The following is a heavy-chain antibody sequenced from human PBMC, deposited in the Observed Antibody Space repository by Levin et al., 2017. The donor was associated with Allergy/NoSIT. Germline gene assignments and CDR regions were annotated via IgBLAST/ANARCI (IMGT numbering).Heavy chain of an antibody. CDR2: VNCKSGDT. Sequence: PGESLKVSCKAAGYTFTDYYMHWVRQAPGQGLEWVGWVNCKSGDTQYAQKFQGRVTMTRDTSITTAYIDLSSLRSDDTALYYCARNDYGDYVQNFDHWGQGTLVTVSS. J-gene: IGHJ4*02. V-gene: IGHV1-2*02. CDR3: ARNDYGDYVQNFDH. D-gene: IGHD4-17*01. CDR1: GYTFTDYY.